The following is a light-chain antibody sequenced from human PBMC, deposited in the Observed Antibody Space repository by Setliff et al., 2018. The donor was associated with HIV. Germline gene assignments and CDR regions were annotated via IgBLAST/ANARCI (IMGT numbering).Light chain of an antibody. V-gene: IGLV1-51*01. CDR1: NSNIGTDY. CDR3: GTWDRSLRAGV. Sequence: QSVLTQPPAVSAAPGQKVTISCSGSNSNIGTDYVSWYQLLPGTAPKLLIYDNDKRPSGIPDRFSGSKSGTSATLDITGLQTGDEGDYYCGTWDRSLRAGVFGGGTKVPS. CDR2: DND. J-gene: IGLJ2*01.